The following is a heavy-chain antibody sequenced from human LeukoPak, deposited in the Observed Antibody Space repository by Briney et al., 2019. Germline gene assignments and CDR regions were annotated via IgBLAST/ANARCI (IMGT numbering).Heavy chain of an antibody. Sequence: PGGSLRLSCAASGLTVSSNYMSWVRQAPGKGLEWVSVIYSGGSTYYADSVKGRFTISRDNSKNTLYLQMNSLRAEDTAVYYCARDLRYCSGGSCFDAFDIWGQGTMVTVSS. CDR2: IYSGGST. D-gene: IGHD2-15*01. J-gene: IGHJ3*02. V-gene: IGHV3-53*01. CDR1: GLTVSSNY. CDR3: ARDLRYCSGGSCFDAFDI.